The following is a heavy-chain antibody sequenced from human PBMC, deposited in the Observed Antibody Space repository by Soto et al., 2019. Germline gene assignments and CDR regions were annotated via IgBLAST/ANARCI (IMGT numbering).Heavy chain of an antibody. CDR3: ATALGCRSTSCTLDY. Sequence: QVQLVQSGAEVKKPGSSVKVSCKASGGTFGSYAFSWVRQAPGQGLEWMGGIIPVSGAAHYAQKFQGRVTITADESTSTGHMELSSLSSQDTAVYYCATALGCRSTSCTLDYWGQGTRVIVSS. D-gene: IGHD2-2*01. CDR2: IIPVSGAA. V-gene: IGHV1-69*01. CDR1: GGTFGSYA. J-gene: IGHJ4*02.